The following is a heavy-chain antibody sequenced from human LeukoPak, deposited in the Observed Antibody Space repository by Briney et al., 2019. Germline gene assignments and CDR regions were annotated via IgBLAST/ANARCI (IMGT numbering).Heavy chain of an antibody. CDR3: ASVPPSEYCSSTSCYGVGY. J-gene: IGHJ4*02. D-gene: IGHD2-2*01. CDR1: GYSISSGYH. CDR2: IYYSGST. Sequence: SETLSLTCTVSGYSISSGYHWGWIRQPPGKGLEWIGYIYYSGSTNYNPSLKSRVTISVDTSKNQFSLKLSSVPAADTAVYYCASVPPSEYCSSTSCYGVGYWGQGTLVTVSS. V-gene: IGHV4-61*01.